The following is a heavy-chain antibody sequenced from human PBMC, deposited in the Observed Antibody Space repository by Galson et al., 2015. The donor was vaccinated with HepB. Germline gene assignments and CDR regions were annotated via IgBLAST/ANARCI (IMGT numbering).Heavy chain of an antibody. Sequence: PALVKPTQTLTLTCTFSGFSLRTSGMCVSWIRQPPGKALEWLALIDWDDDKYYSTSLKTRLTISKDTSKNQVVLTMTNMDPVDTATYYCARIRGYYAPTPPYYFDYWGQGTLVTVSS. CDR1: GFSLRTSGMC. V-gene: IGHV2-70*01. CDR3: ARIRGYYAPTPPYYFDY. J-gene: IGHJ4*02. CDR2: IDWDDDK. D-gene: IGHD3-10*01.